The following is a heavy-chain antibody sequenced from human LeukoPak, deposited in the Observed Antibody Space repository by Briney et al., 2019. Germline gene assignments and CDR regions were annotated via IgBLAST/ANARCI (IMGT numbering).Heavy chain of an antibody. V-gene: IGHV1-2*02. CDR3: ARARLGRLWFGEVWFDP. CDR1: GYTFTDYY. D-gene: IGHD3-10*01. CDR2: INPNSGGA. Sequence: ASVKVSCKASGYTFTDYYIHWVRQAPGQGLEWMGWINPNSGGANYAQKFQGRVTMTRDTSISTAYMELSRLRSDDTAVYYCARARLGRLWFGEVWFDPWGQGTLVTVSS. J-gene: IGHJ5*02.